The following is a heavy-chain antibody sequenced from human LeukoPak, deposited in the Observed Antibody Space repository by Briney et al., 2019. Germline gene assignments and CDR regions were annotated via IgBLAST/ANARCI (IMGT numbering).Heavy chain of an antibody. CDR1: GGSFSGYY. CDR3: VLGGGANNNWFDP. CDR2: INHSGST. J-gene: IGHJ5*02. D-gene: IGHD1-26*01. Sequence: SETLSLTCAVYGGSFSGYYWSWIRQPPGKGLEWIGEINHSGSTNYNPSLKGRVTISVDTSKNQFSLKLSSVTAADTAVYYCVLGGGANNNWFDPWGQGTLVTVSS. V-gene: IGHV4-34*01.